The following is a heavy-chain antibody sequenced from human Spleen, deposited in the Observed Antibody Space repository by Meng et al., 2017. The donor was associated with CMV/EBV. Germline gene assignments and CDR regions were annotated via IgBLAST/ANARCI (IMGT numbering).Heavy chain of an antibody. V-gene: IGHV4-39*07. D-gene: IGHD3-3*01. J-gene: IGHJ5*02. CDR2: IYYSGST. CDR3: ARAAVTIFGVSP. CDR1: GGSISSSSYY. Sequence: GSLRLSCTVSGGSISSSSYYWGWIRQPPGKGLEWIGSIYYSGSTYYNPSLKSRVTISVDTSKNQFSLKVNSVTAADTAVYYCARAAVTIFGVSPWGQGTLVTVSS.